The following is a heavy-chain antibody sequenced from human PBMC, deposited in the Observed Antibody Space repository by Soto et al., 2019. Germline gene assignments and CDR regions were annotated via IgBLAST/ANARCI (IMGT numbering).Heavy chain of an antibody. CDR1: GFTFSAYW. CDR3: ARDRGGYLDY. CDR2: ISDDGSTT. V-gene: IGHV3-74*01. J-gene: IGHJ4*02. D-gene: IGHD3-10*01. Sequence: PGGSLRLSCEVSGFTFSAYWMHWVRQVPGKGLIWVSRISDDGSTTTYADSVKGRFTISRDNAKNSLYLQMNSLRAEDTAVYFCARDRGGYLDYWGQGTLVTVSS.